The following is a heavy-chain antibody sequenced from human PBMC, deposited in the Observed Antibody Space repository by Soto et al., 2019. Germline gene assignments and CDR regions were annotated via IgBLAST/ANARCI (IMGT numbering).Heavy chain of an antibody. V-gene: IGHV3-21*01. CDR3: ARDGSGYSYAQGIFDI. D-gene: IGHD5-18*01. J-gene: IGHJ3*02. CDR2: ISSSSSYI. CDR1: GFTFSIYT. Sequence: GGSLRLSCAVSGFTFSIYTMNWVRQAPGKGLEWVSSISSSSSYIYYADSVKRRSTISRDNAKNSLHLQMNSLRAEDTAVYYCARDGSGYSYAQGIFDIWGQGTMVTVSS.